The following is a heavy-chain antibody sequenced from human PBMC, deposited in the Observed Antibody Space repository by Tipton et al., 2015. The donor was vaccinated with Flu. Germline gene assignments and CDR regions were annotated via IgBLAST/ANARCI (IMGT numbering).Heavy chain of an antibody. CDR3: VKDLGPAGIIFHY. CDR1: GYSLTNYA. CDR2: MKNDGSIK. V-gene: IGHV3-30*02. Sequence: QVQLVQSGGGVVQPGGSLKLSCAASGYSLTNYAMHWVRQAPGKGLEWVAFMKNDGSIKYYAESVRGRFTFSRDNSRNTLYLQMSSLRPEDTALYYCVKDLGPAGIIFHYWGQGTLVTVSS. D-gene: IGHD2-2*01. J-gene: IGHJ4*02.